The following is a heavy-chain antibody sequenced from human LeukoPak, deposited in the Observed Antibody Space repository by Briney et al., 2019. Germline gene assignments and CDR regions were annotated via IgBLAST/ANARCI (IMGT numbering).Heavy chain of an antibody. V-gene: IGHV3-11*03. CDR2: ISSSSSYT. D-gene: IGHD3-10*01. CDR1: GFTFSDYY. J-gene: IGHJ4*02. Sequence: PGGSLRLSCAASGFTFSDYYMSWIRQAPGKGLEWVSYISSSSSYTNYADSVKGRFTISRDNAKNSLYLQMNSLRAEDTAVYYCARRLVRGVFDYWGQGTLVTVSP. CDR3: ARRLVRGVFDY.